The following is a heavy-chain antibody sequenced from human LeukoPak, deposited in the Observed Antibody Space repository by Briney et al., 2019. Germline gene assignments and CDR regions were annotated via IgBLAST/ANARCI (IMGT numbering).Heavy chain of an antibody. V-gene: IGHV3-20*04. Sequence: GGSLRHSCVASGFTFNNYGIYWVRQTPGKGLECVSGINWSGERADYADSVQGRFTISRDNAKNFVYLQMNSLKSDDTGLYFCATANYDDQSGPNHFAYWCRGTQVTVTS. J-gene: IGHJ4*02. CDR3: ATANYDDQSGPNHFAY. CDR1: GFTFNNYG. CDR2: INWSGERA. D-gene: IGHD1-7*01.